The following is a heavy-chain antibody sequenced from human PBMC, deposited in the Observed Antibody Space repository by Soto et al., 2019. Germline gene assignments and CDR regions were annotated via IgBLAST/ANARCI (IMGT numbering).Heavy chain of an antibody. CDR3: ARMVRGSNIDNYHYMDV. V-gene: IGHV1-18*01. CDR1: GYTFTSHG. J-gene: IGHJ6*03. Sequence: QVQLVQSGAEVKKPGASVKVSCKASGYTFTSHGIIWVRQAPGQGPEWMGWISASNGDTNYAQKFQGRLIVTTDTSTSTGYMELRSVRSEDSAVYYCARMVRGSNIDNYHYMDVWGTGTTVTVSS. D-gene: IGHD3-10*01. CDR2: ISASNGDT.